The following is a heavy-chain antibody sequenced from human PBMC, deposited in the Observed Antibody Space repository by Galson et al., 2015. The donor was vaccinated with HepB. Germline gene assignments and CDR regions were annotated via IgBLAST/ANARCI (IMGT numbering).Heavy chain of an antibody. Sequence: SLRLSCAASGFTFSRYAMYWVRQAPGKGLECVALRDSVKGRFTISRDYSKSTLYLQMNSLRDEDTAIYYCARSPAAAAFFDFWGQGTLLTVSS. J-gene: IGHJ4*02. V-gene: IGHV3-33*07. CDR1: GFTFSRYA. CDR3: ARSPAAAAFFDF. CDR2: R. D-gene: IGHD6-13*01.